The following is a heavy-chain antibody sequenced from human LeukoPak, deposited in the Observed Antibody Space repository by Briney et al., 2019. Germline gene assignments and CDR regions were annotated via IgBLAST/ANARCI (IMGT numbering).Heavy chain of an antibody. Sequence: PGGSLRLSCAASGFTFSTFAMIWVRQPPGKGLEWVSSIFPSGGEIHYADSVRGRFTISRDNSKSTLSLQMNSLRAEDTAVYYCARNRGTGYYLNDAVDIWGQGTMVTVSS. CDR3: ARNRGTGYYLNDAVDI. J-gene: IGHJ3*02. CDR1: GFTFSTFA. CDR2: IFPSGGEI. D-gene: IGHD3/OR15-3a*01. V-gene: IGHV3-23*01.